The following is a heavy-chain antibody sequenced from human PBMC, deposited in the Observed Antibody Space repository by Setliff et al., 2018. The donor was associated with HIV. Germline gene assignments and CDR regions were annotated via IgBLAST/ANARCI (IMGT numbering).Heavy chain of an antibody. V-gene: IGHV5-51*01. Sequence: PGESLKISCKGSGYSFTNYWIGWVRQMPGKGLEWMGIIYPDDSDTRYRPSFQGQVTISVDKSISTAYLQWSSLKASDTAMYYCARRSSTGFGSGSFDYWGQGTLVTVSS. CDR1: GYSFTNYW. J-gene: IGHJ4*02. CDR2: IYPDDSDT. D-gene: IGHD6-19*01. CDR3: ARRSSTGFGSGSFDY.